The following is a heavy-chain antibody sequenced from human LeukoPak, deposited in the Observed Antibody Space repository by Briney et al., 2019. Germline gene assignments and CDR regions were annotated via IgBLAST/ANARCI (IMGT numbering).Heavy chain of an antibody. D-gene: IGHD5-12*01. CDR1: GYPFRSYA. CDR3: AKHRGQYFDY. J-gene: IGHJ4*02. CDR2: ISDRGSST. Sequence: PGGPLRLSCAPSGYPFRSYAMSWARQAPGKGLEWVSAISDRGSSTYYADSVKGRFTISRDNSKNTLYLQMNSLRAEDTALYYCAKHRGQYFDYWGQGTLVTVSS. V-gene: IGHV3-23*01.